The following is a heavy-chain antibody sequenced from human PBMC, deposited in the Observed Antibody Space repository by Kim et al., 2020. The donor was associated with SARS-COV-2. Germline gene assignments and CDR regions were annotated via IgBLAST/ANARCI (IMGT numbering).Heavy chain of an antibody. Sequence: GGSLRLSCAASGFTFSNYAMSWVRQAPGRGLEWVSAISDNGIRTDYADAVRGRFTISRDNSKDTLYLQMNSLIAEDTAVYYCATMGLRGFDIWGQGPLVT. CDR1: GFTFSNYA. J-gene: IGHJ3*02. D-gene: IGHD2-15*01. CDR3: ATMGLRGFDI. V-gene: IGHV3-23*01. CDR2: ISDNGIRT.